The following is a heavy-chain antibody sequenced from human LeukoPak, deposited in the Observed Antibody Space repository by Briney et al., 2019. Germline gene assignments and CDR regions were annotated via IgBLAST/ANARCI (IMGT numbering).Heavy chain of an antibody. D-gene: IGHD6-13*01. CDR1: GFTFSSYA. Sequence: GGSLRLSCAASGFTFSSYAMHWVRQAPGKGLEWVAVISYDGSNKYYADSVKGRFTISRDNSKNTLYLQMNSLRAEDTAVYYCARGWYSKFDYRGQGTLVTVSS. V-gene: IGHV3-30*04. CDR2: ISYDGSNK. J-gene: IGHJ4*02. CDR3: ARGWYSKFDY.